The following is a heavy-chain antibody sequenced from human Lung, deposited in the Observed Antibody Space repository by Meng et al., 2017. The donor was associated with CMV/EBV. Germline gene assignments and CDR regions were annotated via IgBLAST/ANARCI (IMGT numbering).Heavy chain of an antibody. V-gene: IGHV1-69*04. CDR1: GGTFSSYT. CDR3: ARDSTIFGVVGGGMDV. J-gene: IGHJ6*02. Sequence: SVXVSXXASGGTFSSYTISWVRQAPGQGLEWMGRIIPILGIANYAQKFQGRVTITADKSTSTAYMELSSLRSEDTAVYYSARDSTIFGVVGGGMDVWGQGTXVTVSS. D-gene: IGHD3-3*01. CDR2: IIPILGIA.